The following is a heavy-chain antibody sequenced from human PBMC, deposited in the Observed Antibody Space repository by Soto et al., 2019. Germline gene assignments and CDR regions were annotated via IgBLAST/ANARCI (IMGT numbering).Heavy chain of an antibody. D-gene: IGHD2-8*01. CDR3: ARRTWGMDV. J-gene: IGHJ6*02. CDR1: SGSITSSNW. Sequence: QVQLQESGPGLVKPSGTLSLTCAVSSGSITSSNWWSWVRQPPGKGLEWIGEIFHNVNTSYNPSLKSRVTMSVDTSKNQFSLNLGSVTAADTAVYYCARRTWGMDVWGQGTTVTVSS. CDR2: IFHNVNT. V-gene: IGHV4-4*02.